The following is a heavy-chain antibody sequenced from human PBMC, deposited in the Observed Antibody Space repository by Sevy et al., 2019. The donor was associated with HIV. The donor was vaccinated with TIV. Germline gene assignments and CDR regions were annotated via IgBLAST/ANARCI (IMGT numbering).Heavy chain of an antibody. CDR3: AKGRGRTWIFGVVITSKDFYGMDV. CDR2: ITWNSGSI. Sequence: GGSLRLSCAASGFTFDDYAMHWVRQAPGKGLEWVSGITWNSGSIGYADSVKGRFTISRDNAKNSLYLQMNSLRAEDTGLYYCAKGRGRTWIFGVVITSKDFYGMDVWGQGTTVTVSS. J-gene: IGHJ6*02. V-gene: IGHV3-9*01. D-gene: IGHD3-3*01. CDR1: GFTFDDYA.